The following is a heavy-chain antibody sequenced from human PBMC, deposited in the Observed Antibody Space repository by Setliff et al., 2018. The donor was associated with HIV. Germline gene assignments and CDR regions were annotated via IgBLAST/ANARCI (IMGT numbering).Heavy chain of an antibody. J-gene: IGHJ6*03. Sequence: SETLSLTCTVSGGSMSSFYWSWIRQLPGKGLEWIGYIYYSGSTFYNPSLKSRVSISVDTAKNQFSLKLSSVTAADTAVYYCARVNEVATIIYYYYSMDVWGKGTTVTVSS. CDR2: IYYSGST. V-gene: IGHV4-59*12. D-gene: IGHD5-12*01. CDR1: GGSMSSFY. CDR3: ARVNEVATIIYYYYSMDV.